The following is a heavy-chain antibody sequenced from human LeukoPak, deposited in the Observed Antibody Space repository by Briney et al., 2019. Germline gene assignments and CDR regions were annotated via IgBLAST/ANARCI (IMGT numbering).Heavy chain of an antibody. CDR2: ISGSGSST. CDR3: ATYDPLDY. CDR1: GFTFSSYA. D-gene: IGHD3-3*01. J-gene: IGHJ4*02. Sequence: EPGGSLRLSCAASGFTFSSYAMSWVRQAPGKGLEWVSGISGSGSSTYYADSVKGRFTISRDISKKTLYLQMNSLRAEDTAVYYCATYDPLDYWGQGTLVTVSS. V-gene: IGHV3-23*01.